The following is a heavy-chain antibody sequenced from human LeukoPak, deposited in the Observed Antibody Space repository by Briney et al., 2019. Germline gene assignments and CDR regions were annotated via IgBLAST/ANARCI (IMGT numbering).Heavy chain of an antibody. CDR1: GGSISSGGYY. Sequence: SETLSLTCTVSGGSISSGGYYWSWVRQPPGKGLEWIGYIYHSGSTYYNPSLKSRVTISVDRSKNQFSLKLSSVTAADTAVYYCARTSWEWLLFDYWGQGTLVTVSS. D-gene: IGHD3-3*02. CDR3: ARTSWEWLLFDY. V-gene: IGHV4-30-2*01. CDR2: IYHSGST. J-gene: IGHJ4*02.